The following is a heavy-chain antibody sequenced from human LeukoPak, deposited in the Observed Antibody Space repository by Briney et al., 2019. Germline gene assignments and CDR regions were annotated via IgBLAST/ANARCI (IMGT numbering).Heavy chain of an antibody. Sequence: SVNVSFKASGGTFSSYAISWVRQAPGQGLEWMGGIIPIFGTANYAQKFQGRVTITTDESTSTAYMELSSLRSEDTAVYYCARGSSSWYGDAFDIWGQGTMVTVSS. J-gene: IGHJ3*02. CDR1: GGTFSSYA. D-gene: IGHD6-13*01. CDR3: ARGSSSWYGDAFDI. CDR2: IIPIFGTA. V-gene: IGHV1-69*05.